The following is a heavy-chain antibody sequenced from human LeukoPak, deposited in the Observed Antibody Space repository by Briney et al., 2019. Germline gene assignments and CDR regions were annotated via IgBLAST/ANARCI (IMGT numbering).Heavy chain of an antibody. CDR3: ARDGVLVGSTVLNY. J-gene: IGHJ4*01. CDR1: GYPFTNFY. D-gene: IGHD1-26*01. V-gene: IGHV1-2*02. Sequence: ASVKVSFKPSGYPFTNFYIHWVRQAPGQGLEWMGWVNPKSGDTKYAQKFQDRISMTRDTSISTAYMEVNRLTSDDSAVYYCARDGVLVGSTVLNYWGQGTLVTVAS. CDR2: VNPKSGDT.